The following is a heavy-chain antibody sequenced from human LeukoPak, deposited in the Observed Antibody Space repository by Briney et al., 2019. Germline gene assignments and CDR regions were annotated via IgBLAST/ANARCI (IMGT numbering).Heavy chain of an antibody. CDR3: ARVASKFPYWYFDL. Sequence: SETLSLTCAVSGGSISSSNWWSWVRQPPGKGLEWIGYIYSSGTTFYNPSVKSRLTILVDTSENQFSLKLGSVTAADTAVYYCARVASKFPYWYFDLWGRGTLVTVFS. J-gene: IGHJ2*01. V-gene: IGHV4-30-4*01. CDR1: GGSISSSNW. CDR2: IYSSGTT.